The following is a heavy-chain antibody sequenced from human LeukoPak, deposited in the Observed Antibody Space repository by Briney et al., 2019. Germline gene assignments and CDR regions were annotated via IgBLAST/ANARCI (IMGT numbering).Heavy chain of an antibody. V-gene: IGHV3-9*01. Sequence: GRSLRLSCAASGFTFDDYAMHWVRQAPGKGLEWVSGISWNSGSIGYADSVKGRFTISRDNAKNSLYLQMNSLRAEDTAVYYCARSGGTSWYWGQGTLVTVSS. J-gene: IGHJ4*02. CDR1: GFTFDDYA. D-gene: IGHD1-14*01. CDR2: ISWNSGSI. CDR3: ARSGGTSWY.